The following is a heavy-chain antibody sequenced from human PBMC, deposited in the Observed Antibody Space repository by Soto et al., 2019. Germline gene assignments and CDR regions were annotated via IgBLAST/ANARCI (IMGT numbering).Heavy chain of an antibody. CDR3: ARVPRYCSSTSCYSPFDP. V-gene: IGHV4-59*01. CDR1: GGSISSYY. D-gene: IGHD2-2*02. J-gene: IGHJ5*02. CDR2: IYYSGST. Sequence: NPSETLSLTCTVSGGSISSYYWSWIRQPPGKGLEWIGYIYYSGSTNYNPSLKSRVTISVDTSKNQFSLKLSSVTAADTAVYYCARVPRYCSSTSCYSPFDPWGQGTLVTVSS.